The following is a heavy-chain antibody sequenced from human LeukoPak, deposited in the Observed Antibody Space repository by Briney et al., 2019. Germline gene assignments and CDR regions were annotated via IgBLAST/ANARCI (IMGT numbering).Heavy chain of an antibody. V-gene: IGHV3-30*18. Sequence: GGSLRLSCAASGFTFSSYGMHWVRQAPGKGLEWVAVISYDGSNKYYADSVKGRFTISRDNSKNTLYLQMNSLRAEDTAVYYCAKGPKRRITMIVVVTRTDFDYWGQGTLVTVSS. CDR3: AKGPKRRITMIVVVTRTDFDY. CDR2: ISYDGSNK. J-gene: IGHJ4*02. CDR1: GFTFSSYG. D-gene: IGHD3-22*01.